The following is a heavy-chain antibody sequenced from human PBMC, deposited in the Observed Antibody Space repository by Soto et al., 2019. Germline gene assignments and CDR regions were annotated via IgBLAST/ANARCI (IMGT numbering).Heavy chain of an antibody. Sequence: PGGSLRLACAASGFTFDDYAMHWVRQAPGKCLEWVSLISWDGGSTYYADSVKGRFTITRDNSKNSLYLQMNSLRAEDTAWYYCAKSVKGSSWSYYYYYGMDVWGQGTTVTVSS. D-gene: IGHD6-13*01. V-gene: IGHV3-43D*04. CDR1: GFTFDDYA. CDR3: AKSVKGSSWSYYYYYGMDV. CDR2: ISWDGGST. J-gene: IGHJ6*02.